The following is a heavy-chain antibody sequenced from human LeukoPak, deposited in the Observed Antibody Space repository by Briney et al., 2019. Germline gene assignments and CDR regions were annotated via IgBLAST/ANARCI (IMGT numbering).Heavy chain of an antibody. CDR2: TDREGSDRGK. J-gene: IGHJ4*02. CDR1: GFYFKSYN. CDR3: VTEYWYRFDY. Sequence: GGSLELSCAASGFYFKSYNMAWVRQAPGKGLEWVATTDREGSDRGKEYTASVRGRFTISRDNGKNSAHLYMSNLGADDTAVYFCVTEYWYRFDYWGQGILVTVSS. V-gene: IGHV3-7*01. D-gene: IGHD1-14*01.